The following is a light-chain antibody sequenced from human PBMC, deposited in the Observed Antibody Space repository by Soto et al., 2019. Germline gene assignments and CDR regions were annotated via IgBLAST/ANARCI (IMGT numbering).Light chain of an antibody. CDR2: QTS. Sequence: EIVLTQSPATLSSFPGDRVTLSCRASQYINTRLAWYQHRPGQAPRLLIYQTSLRAAGIPARFSASGSGTDFTLPISDVQPEDFALYYCHQRQSWPRTFDQGTKV. CDR3: HQRQSWPRT. CDR1: QYINTR. J-gene: IGKJ1*01. V-gene: IGKV3-11*01.